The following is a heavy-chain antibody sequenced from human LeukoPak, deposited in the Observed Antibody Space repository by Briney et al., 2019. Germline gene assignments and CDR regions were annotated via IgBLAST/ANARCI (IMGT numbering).Heavy chain of an antibody. Sequence: PSETLSLTCTVSGGSISSSSYYWGWIRQSPGKGLEWIGSIYYSGSTYYNPSLKSRVTISVDTSKNQFSLKLSSVTAADTAVYYCAREITMTVVVDRGQGTLVTVSS. J-gene: IGHJ4*02. CDR2: IYYSGST. V-gene: IGHV4-39*07. D-gene: IGHD3-22*01. CDR1: GGSISSSSYY. CDR3: AREITMTVVVD.